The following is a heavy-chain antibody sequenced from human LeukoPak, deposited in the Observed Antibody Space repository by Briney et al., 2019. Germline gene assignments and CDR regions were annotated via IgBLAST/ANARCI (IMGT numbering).Heavy chain of an antibody. D-gene: IGHD6-19*01. CDR3: ARQDPLIGYSSGWFDY. CDR2: IYYSGST. V-gene: IGHV4-39*01. J-gene: IGHJ4*02. CDR1: GGSLSSSSYY. Sequence: SETLSLTCTVSGGSLSSSSYYGGWLRQPPGRGREWLGSIYYSGSTNYNPSLKGPVPISLGTSKTQFSLKLSSVSAAETAVYYCARQDPLIGYSSGWFDYWGQGTLVTVSS.